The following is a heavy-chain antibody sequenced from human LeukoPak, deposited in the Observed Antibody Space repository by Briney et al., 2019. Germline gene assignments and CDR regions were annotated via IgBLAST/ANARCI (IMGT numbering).Heavy chain of an antibody. D-gene: IGHD2-21*02. Sequence: ASVKVSCKVSGSTLSDLSIHWVQQAPGKGLEYVGGSDPEDGETFHAQNFQGRVTMTEDTATDTAYMELSGLRSEDTALYYCVTDRARLFWYFDVWGRGTLVTVSS. J-gene: IGHJ2*01. V-gene: IGHV1-24*01. CDR3: VTDRARLFWYFDV. CDR1: GSTLSDLS. CDR2: SDPEDGET.